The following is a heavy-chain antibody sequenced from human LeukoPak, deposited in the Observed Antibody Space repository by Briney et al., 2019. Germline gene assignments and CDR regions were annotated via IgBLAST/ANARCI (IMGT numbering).Heavy chain of an antibody. CDR3: ASGPYYYDSSGPYFDY. J-gene: IGHJ4*02. D-gene: IGHD3-22*01. CDR1: GYTFTGYY. CDR2: INPNSGGT. Sequence: ASVKVSCKASGYTFTGYYMHWVRQAPGQGLEWMGWINPNSGGTNYAQKFQGRVTMTRDTSISTAYMELSRLRSEDTAVYYCASGPYYYDSSGPYFDYWGQGTLVTVSS. V-gene: IGHV1-2*02.